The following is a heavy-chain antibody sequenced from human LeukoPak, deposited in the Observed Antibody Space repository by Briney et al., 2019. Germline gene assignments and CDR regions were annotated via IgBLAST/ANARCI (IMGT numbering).Heavy chain of an antibody. D-gene: IGHD2-2*01. V-gene: IGHV1-24*01. CDR3: ASSTSPTGYYYYYMDV. J-gene: IGHJ6*03. CDR1: GYTLTELS. CDR2: FDPEDGVA. Sequence: GASVKVSCKVSGYTLTELSMHWVRQAPGKGLEWMGGFDPEDGVAIYAQKFQGRVTMTEDTSTDTAYMELSSLRSEDTAVYYCASSTSPTGYYYYYMDVWGKGTTVTVSS.